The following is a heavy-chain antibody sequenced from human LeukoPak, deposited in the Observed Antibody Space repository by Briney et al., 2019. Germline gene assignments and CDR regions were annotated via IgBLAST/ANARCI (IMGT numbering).Heavy chain of an antibody. CDR3: ARGGYSYGPNPFDY. D-gene: IGHD5-18*01. CDR2: INHSGST. J-gene: IGHJ4*02. V-gene: IGHV4-34*01. CDR1: GGSFSGYY. Sequence: SETLSLTCAVYGGSFSGYYWSWIRQPPGKGLEWIWEINHSGSTNYNPSLKSRVTISVDTSKNQFSLKLSSVTAADTAVYYCARGGYSYGPNPFDYWGQGTLVTVSS.